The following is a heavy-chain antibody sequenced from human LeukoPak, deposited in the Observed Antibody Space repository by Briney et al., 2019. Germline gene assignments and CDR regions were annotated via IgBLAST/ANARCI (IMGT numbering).Heavy chain of an antibody. CDR2: INTNTWNP. Sequence: ASVKVSCKASGYTFTSYGISWVRQAPGQGLEWIGWINTNTWNPTYAQAFTGRFVFSLDTSISTAYLQVNSLKAEDTAVYFCARGDTGPTYNSNWYETDYWGQGTLSPSPQ. D-gene: IGHD6-13*01. CDR3: ARGDTGPTYNSNWYETDY. CDR1: GYTFTSYG. J-gene: IGHJ4*02. V-gene: IGHV7-4-1*02.